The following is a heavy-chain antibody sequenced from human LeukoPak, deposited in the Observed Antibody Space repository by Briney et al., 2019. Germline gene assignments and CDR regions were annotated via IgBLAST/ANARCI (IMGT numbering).Heavy chain of an antibody. CDR2: IHYDGGIK. J-gene: IGHJ4*02. D-gene: IGHD2/OR15-2a*01. CDR1: GFTFSAYG. Sequence: SGGSLSLSCGASGFTFSAYGMHWVRQAPGKGLEWVAFIHYDGGIKSYADSVKGRFTISRDNSNNTLYLQMNGLTTEDTAVYYCAKLSRTLPVDYWGQGTLVTVSS. CDR3: AKLSRTLPVDY. V-gene: IGHV3-30*02.